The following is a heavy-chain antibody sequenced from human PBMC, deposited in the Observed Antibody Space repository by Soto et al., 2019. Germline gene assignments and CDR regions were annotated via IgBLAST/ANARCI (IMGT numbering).Heavy chain of an antibody. CDR1: GFIFENCG. D-gene: IGHD1-26*01. CDR2: ISGSGFKK. J-gene: IGHJ5*02. Sequence: GGSLRLSCAASGFIFENCGMSWVRQAPGKGLEWISSISGSGFKKYYADSVKGRFTISRDNSKSTVYLELNNLSAEDTAVYHCAKNQGVELVPLTTVDWFDPWGQGSVVTVSS. V-gene: IGHV3-23*01. CDR3: AKNQGVELVPLTTVDWFDP.